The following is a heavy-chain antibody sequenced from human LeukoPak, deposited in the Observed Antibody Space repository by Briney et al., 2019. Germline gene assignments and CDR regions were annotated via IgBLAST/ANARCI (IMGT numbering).Heavy chain of an antibody. Sequence: GGSLRLSCAASGFTFSSYWMSWVRQAPGKGLEWVANIKQDGSEKYYVDSVKGRFTISRDNAKNSLYLQMNSLRAEDTAVYYCARGRGLGSGSYYYYFDSWGQGTLVTVSS. J-gene: IGHJ4*02. CDR1: GFTFSSYW. CDR2: IKQDGSEK. CDR3: ARGRGLGSGSYYYYFDS. V-gene: IGHV3-7*01. D-gene: IGHD3-22*01.